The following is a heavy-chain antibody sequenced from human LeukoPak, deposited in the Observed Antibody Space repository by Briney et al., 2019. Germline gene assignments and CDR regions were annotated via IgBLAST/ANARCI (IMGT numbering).Heavy chain of an antibody. D-gene: IGHD3-22*01. CDR2: ISGSGGST. CDR3: AKDASHDSSGYYSPFDY. Sequence: GGSLRLSCAASRFTFSSYAMSWVRQAPGKGLEWVSTISGSGGSTYYRDSVKGLFTISRDNSKNTLYLQMNSLRAEDTAVYYCAKDASHDSSGYYSPFDYWGQGTLVTVSS. CDR1: RFTFSSYA. J-gene: IGHJ4*02. V-gene: IGHV3-23*01.